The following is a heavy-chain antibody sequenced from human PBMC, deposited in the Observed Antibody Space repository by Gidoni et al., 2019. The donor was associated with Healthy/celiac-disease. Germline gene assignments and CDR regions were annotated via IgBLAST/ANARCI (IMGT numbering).Heavy chain of an antibody. Sequence: EVQLVESGGGLVQPGRSLRLSCTASGFTFGDYAMSWFRQAPGKGLEWVGFIRSKAYGGTTEYAASVKGRFTISRDDSKSIAYLQMNSLKTEDTAVYYCTRVEGIVVVAATPRWFDPWGQGTLVTVSS. CDR3: TRVEGIVVVAATPRWFDP. CDR1: GFTFGDYA. CDR2: IRSKAYGGTT. D-gene: IGHD2-15*01. J-gene: IGHJ5*02. V-gene: IGHV3-49*03.